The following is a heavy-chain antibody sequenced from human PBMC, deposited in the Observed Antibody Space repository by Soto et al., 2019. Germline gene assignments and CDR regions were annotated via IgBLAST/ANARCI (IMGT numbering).Heavy chain of an antibody. J-gene: IGHJ3*02. D-gene: IGHD6-19*01. V-gene: IGHV3-7*01. CDR3: AKDFVPDIAVAGFFFGVFDI. CDR1: GFTFSNFW. CDR2: IKQDGSEK. Sequence: PGGSLRLSCAASGFTFSNFWMSWVRQAPGKGLEWVANIKQDGSEKYDVDSVRGRFTISRDNAKNSLFLQMNSLRAEDTAVYYCAKDFVPDIAVAGFFFGVFDIWGQGTMVTVSS.